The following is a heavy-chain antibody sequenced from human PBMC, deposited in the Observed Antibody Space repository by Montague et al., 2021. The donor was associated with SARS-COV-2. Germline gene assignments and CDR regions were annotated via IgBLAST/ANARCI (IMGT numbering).Heavy chain of an antibody. CDR1: GYTFPTYW. CDR3: ATTRGSTFGYAS. V-gene: IGHV5-51*01. J-gene: IGHJ5*02. Sequence: QSGAEVKAPGESLTISCENSGYTFPTYWIGWVRQMPGKGLQWVGIIYPRDSDTRYSPSFAGQVIISADTSMNTAYLHWSSLKASDSGMYYCATTRGSTFGYASWGQGTLVTVSS. CDR2: IYPRDSDT. D-gene: IGHD2/OR15-2a*01.